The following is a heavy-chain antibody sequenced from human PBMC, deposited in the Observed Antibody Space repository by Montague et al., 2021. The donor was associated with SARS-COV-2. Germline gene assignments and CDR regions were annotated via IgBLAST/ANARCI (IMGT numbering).Heavy chain of an antibody. CDR3: ARMTVTTALDY. CDR2: IDWDDDK. J-gene: IGHJ4*02. Sequence: PALVKPTQTLTLTCTVSGFSLSNARMGVSWIRQPPGKALEWLARIDWDDDKYYSTSLKTRLTISKDTSKNQVVLTMTNMDPVDTATYYCARMTVTTALDYWGQGTLVTVSS. V-gene: IGHV2-70*11. D-gene: IGHD4-17*01. CDR1: GFSLSNARMG.